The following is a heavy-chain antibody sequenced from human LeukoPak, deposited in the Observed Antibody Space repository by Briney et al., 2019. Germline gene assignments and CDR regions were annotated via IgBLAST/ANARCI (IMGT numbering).Heavy chain of an antibody. V-gene: IGHV1-69*13. CDR1: GGTFSSYA. CDR3: ARGAYYYDSSGPFY. CDR2: IIPIFGTA. J-gene: IGHJ4*02. D-gene: IGHD3-22*01. Sequence: ASVKVSCKASGGTFSSYAISWVRQAPGQGLEWMGGIIPIFGTANYAQKFQGRVTITADESTSTAYMELSSLRSEDTAVYYCARGAYYYDSSGPFYWGQGTLVTVSS.